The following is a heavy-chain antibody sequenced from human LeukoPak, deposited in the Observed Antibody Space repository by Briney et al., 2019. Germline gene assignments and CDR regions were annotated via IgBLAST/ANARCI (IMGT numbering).Heavy chain of an antibody. CDR2: IYYSGST. CDR1: GGSISSYY. J-gene: IGHJ6*03. CDR3: ARDGPIAAAGTAYYYYYMDG. D-gene: IGHD6-13*01. V-gene: IGHV4-59*01. Sequence: SETLSLTCTVSGGSISSYYWSWVRQPPGKGLEWVGYIYYSGSTNYNPSLKSRVTISVDTSKNQFSLKLSSVTAADTAVYYCARDGPIAAAGTAYYYYYMDGWGKGTTVTVSS.